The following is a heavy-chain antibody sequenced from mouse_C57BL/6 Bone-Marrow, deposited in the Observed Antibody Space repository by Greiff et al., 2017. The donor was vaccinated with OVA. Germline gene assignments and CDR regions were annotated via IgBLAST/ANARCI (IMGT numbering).Heavy chain of an antibody. V-gene: IGHV1-5*01. Sequence: VQLQQSGTVLARPGASVKMSCKTSGYTFTSYWMHWVKQRPGQGLEWIGAIYPGNSDTSYNQKFKGKAKLTAVTSASTAYMELSSLTNEDSAVYYCARRTYDYDGPFDYWGQGTTLTVSS. CDR3: ARRTYDYDGPFDY. CDR1: GYTFTSYW. D-gene: IGHD2-4*01. CDR2: IYPGNSDT. J-gene: IGHJ2*01.